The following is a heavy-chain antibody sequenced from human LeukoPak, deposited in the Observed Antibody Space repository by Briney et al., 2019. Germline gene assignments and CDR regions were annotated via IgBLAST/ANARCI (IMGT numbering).Heavy chain of an antibody. V-gene: IGHV1-2*02. J-gene: IGHJ4*02. CDR3: ARDGALWVGDFTFYFDS. D-gene: IGHD3-10*01. CDR1: GYTFNSFS. Sequence: ASVKVSCKASGYTFNSFSINWVRQAPGQGLEWMGWINPNNGDTDSAQKFKGRVTMTRDTSISTVYMELTRLTSDDTAVYFCARDGALWVGDFTFYFDSWGQGSLVTVSS. CDR2: INPNNGDT.